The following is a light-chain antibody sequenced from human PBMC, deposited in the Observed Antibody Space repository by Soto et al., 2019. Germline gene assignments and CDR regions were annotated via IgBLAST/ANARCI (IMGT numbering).Light chain of an antibody. CDR1: SSNIGAGYD. CDR3: QSYDNSLSGYV. V-gene: IGLV1-40*01. Sequence: QPVLSQPPSVSGAPGQRVTISCTGSSSNIGAGYDVHWYQQIPGTAPRVLIYVNNNRPSGVPDRFSGSKSGTSASLAITGLQAEDEADYYCQSYDNSLSGYVFGTGTKLTVL. J-gene: IGLJ1*01. CDR2: VNN.